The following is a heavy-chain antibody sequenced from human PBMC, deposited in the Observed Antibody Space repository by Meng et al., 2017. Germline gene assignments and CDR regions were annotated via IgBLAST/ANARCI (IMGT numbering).Heavy chain of an antibody. D-gene: IGHD6-13*01. Sequence: VGVVGSWGGLVKPGGSLRLSCVASGLRFTDAWMSWVRQAPGKGLEWVGRIERKSDGGTIYYAAPVKGRFTISRDDSKNTLYLQMDSLINEDTAVYFCATGAAAADHWGQGTLVTVSS. CDR3: ATGAAAADH. CDR1: GLRFTDAW. CDR2: IERKSDGGTI. V-gene: IGHV3-15*04. J-gene: IGHJ4*02.